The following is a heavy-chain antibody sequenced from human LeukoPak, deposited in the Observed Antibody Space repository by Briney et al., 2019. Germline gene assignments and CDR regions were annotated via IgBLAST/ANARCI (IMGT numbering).Heavy chain of an antibody. CDR2: ICSGGNT. CDR3: WRRAGEYSHPYDY. Sequence: GGSLRFSGTVSGFTVSSNSMSWVRQAPGKGLKWFSFICSGGNTHYSDSVKGGFTISRDNSKNTLYHQMNSLRAEDTALYYCWRRAGEYSHPYDYWGQGTLVTVSS. V-gene: IGHV3-53*01. D-gene: IGHD4-17*01. J-gene: IGHJ4*02. CDR1: GFTVSSNS.